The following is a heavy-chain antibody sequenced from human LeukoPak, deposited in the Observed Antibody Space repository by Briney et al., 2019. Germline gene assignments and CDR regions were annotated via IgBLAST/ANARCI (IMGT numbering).Heavy chain of an antibody. J-gene: IGHJ4*02. CDR1: GFTFSNYA. Sequence: SGGSLRLSCAASGFTFSNYAMRWVRQAPGKGLEWVSGISGSGDSTYYADSVKGRFTISRDNSKNTLYLQMNSLRAEDTAVYYCANMGYSSSWGQGTLVTVSS. CDR2: ISGSGDST. D-gene: IGHD6-13*01. V-gene: IGHV3-23*01. CDR3: ANMGYSSS.